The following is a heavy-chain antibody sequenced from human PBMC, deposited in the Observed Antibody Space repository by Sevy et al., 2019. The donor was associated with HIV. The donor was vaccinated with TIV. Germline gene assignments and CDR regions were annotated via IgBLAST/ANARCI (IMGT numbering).Heavy chain of an antibody. CDR3: AKALNPALESMLEVNLRSLKGFDV. J-gene: IGHJ3*01. CDR1: GFTFNTHA. CDR2: ISGPGYGT. D-gene: IGHD3-22*01. V-gene: IGHV3-23*01. Sequence: GGSLRLSCAASGFTFNTHAMNWVRQAPGKGLEWVSVISGPGYGTNYADSVKGRFTISRDNSKHTLYLQMNSLRDDDTAVYYCAKALNPALESMLEVNLRSLKGFDVWGQGTMVTVSS.